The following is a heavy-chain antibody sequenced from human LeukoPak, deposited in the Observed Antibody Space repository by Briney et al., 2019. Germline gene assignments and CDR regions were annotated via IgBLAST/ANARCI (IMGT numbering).Heavy chain of an antibody. Sequence: ASVKVSCKASGYTFTSYGISWVRQAPGQGLEWMGWISAYNGNTNYAQKLQGRVTMTTDTPTSTAYMELRSLRSDDTAVYYCARVGIAVANDAFDIWGQGTMVTVSS. V-gene: IGHV1-18*01. CDR3: ARVGIAVANDAFDI. J-gene: IGHJ3*02. CDR2: ISAYNGNT. D-gene: IGHD6-19*01. CDR1: GYTFTSYG.